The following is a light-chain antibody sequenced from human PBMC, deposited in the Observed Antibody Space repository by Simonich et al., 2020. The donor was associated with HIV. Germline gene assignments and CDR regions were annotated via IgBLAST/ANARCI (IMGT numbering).Light chain of an antibody. CDR1: QGINTY. J-gene: IGKJ2*01. CDR2: AAS. CDR3: QQYHNWPPYT. Sequence: AIRMTQSPSSLSASTGDRVTITCRASQGINTYLAWYQQKPGKPPKLLISAASTLQSGVPSRFSGSGSGTDFTLTIRSLQSEDFAVYYCQQYHNWPPYTFGQGTKLEIK. V-gene: IGKV1-8*01.